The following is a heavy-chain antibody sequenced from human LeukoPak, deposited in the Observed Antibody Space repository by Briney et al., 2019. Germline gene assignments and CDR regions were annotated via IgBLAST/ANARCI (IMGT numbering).Heavy chain of an antibody. V-gene: IGHV3-23*01. CDR2: LSSGGGST. D-gene: IGHD6-6*01. Sequence: PGGSLRLSCAVSGFTFSTSAMSWVRQSPGQGPRWVSGLSSGGGSTYYADSVKGRFTISRDNSKNTLYLQMISLRAKDTDVYYCANSPLAARPRLDYWGQGTLVTVSS. CDR1: GFTFSTSA. CDR3: ANSPLAARPRLDY. J-gene: IGHJ4*02.